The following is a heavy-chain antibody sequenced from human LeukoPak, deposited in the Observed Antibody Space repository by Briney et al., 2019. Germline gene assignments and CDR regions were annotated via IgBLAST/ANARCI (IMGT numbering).Heavy chain of an antibody. CDR3: ARIVIAAAGPSYFDY. D-gene: IGHD6-13*01. V-gene: IGHV4-34*01. Sequence: SETLSLTCAVYGGSFSGDFWSWIRQSPGKGLEWIGEINHGGSTNYNPSLKSRVTISVDTSKNQFSLKLSSVTAADTAVYYCARIVIAAAGPSYFDYWGQGTLVTVSS. CDR2: INHGGST. J-gene: IGHJ4*02. CDR1: GGSFSGDF.